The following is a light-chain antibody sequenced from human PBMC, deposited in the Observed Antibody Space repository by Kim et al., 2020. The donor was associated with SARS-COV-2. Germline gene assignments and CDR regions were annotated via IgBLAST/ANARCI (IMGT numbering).Light chain of an antibody. J-gene: IGKJ3*01. V-gene: IGKV3-11*01. CDR3: QQRTNWPPGFT. CDR2: DAS. CDR1: QSVDIR. Sequence: PGERGTLSCRASQSVDIRLNWYQQKPGQAPRLLIYDASNRATGIPARFSGSGSVTDFTLTISSLEPEDVAVYYCQQRTNWPPGFTFGPGTKVDIK.